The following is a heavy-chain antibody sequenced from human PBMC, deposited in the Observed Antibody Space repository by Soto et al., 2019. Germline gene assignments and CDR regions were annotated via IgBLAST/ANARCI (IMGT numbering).Heavy chain of an antibody. CDR1: GGSISSYY. CDR3: ARRYGSCFDY. J-gene: IGHJ4*02. Sequence: QVQLQESGPGLVKPSETLSLTCTVSGGSISSYYWSWIRQPPGKGLEWIGYIYYSGSTNYNPSLQSRVTISVATCEDQSSLKLSSVTAADTAVYYCARRYGSCFDYWGQGTLVTVSS. V-gene: IGHV4-59*01. D-gene: IGHD1-26*01. CDR2: IYYSGST.